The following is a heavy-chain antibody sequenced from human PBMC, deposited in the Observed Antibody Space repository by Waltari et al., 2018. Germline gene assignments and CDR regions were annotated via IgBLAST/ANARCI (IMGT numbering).Heavy chain of an antibody. V-gene: IGHV4-59*11. CDR2: IYYSGST. J-gene: IGHJ3*02. CDR1: GGSLSSHY. Sequence: QVQLQESGPGLVKPSETLSLPCTVSGGSLSSHYWSWIRQPPVKGLEWIGYIYYSGSTHYNPSLKSRVTISVDTSKNQVSLKLSSVTAADTAVYYGARDTQYNGSGRYVCAFDIWGQGTMVTVSS. D-gene: IGHD3-10*01. CDR3: ARDTQYNGSGRYVCAFDI.